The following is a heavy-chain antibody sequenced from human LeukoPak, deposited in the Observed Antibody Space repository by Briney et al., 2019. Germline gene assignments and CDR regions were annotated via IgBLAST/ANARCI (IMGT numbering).Heavy chain of an antibody. CDR1: GFIFDDYG. D-gene: IGHD3-22*01. CDR2: INWKGGST. Sequence: GGALRLSCAASGFIFDDYGMSWVRQAPGKGLEGVSGINWKGGSTVYADSVKGRFTISRDNAKNSLYLQMNSLRAEDTAVYYCARGTHYYDISGYDYWGQGTLVIVSS. J-gene: IGHJ4*02. CDR3: ARGTHYYDISGYDY. V-gene: IGHV3-20*04.